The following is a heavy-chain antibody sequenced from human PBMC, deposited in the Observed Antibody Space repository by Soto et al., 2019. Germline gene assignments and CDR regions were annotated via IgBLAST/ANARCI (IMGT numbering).Heavy chain of an antibody. V-gene: IGHV3-30*18. D-gene: IGHD3-3*01. J-gene: IGHJ6*02. CDR1: GFTFSSYG. Sequence: GGSLRLSCAASGFTFSSYGLHWVRQAPGKGLEWVAVISYDGSNKYYADSVKGRFTISRDNSKNTLYLQMNSLRAEDTAVYYCAKDLGVARYYYGMDVWGQGTTVTVSS. CDR3: AKDLGVARYYYGMDV. CDR2: ISYDGSNK.